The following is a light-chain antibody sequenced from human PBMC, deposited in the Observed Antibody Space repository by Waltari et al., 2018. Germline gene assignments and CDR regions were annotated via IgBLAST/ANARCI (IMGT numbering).Light chain of an antibody. CDR1: SSDVGGYTS. CDR3: SSYTSSSRV. V-gene: IGLV2-14*03. CDR2: DVS. J-gene: IGLJ2*01. Sequence: QSALTQPASVSGSPGQPNTISGTGISSDVGGYTSVPWYQQHPGKAPKLMFYDVSNRPSGVSNRFSGSKSGNTASLTISGLQAEDEADYYCSSYTSSSRVFGGGTKLTVL.